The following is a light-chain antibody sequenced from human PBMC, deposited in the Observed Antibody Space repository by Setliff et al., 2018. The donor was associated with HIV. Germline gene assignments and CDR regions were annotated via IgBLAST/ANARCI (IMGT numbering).Light chain of an antibody. CDR2: YDS. Sequence: SYDLSQPPSVSVAPGKTARITCGGDNIGSKSVHWYQQKPGQAPVLVIYYDSDRPSGIPERFSGSNSGNTATLTISRVEAGDEADYYCQVWDSSSDHHVFGTGTKVTV. V-gene: IGLV3-21*04. J-gene: IGLJ1*01. CDR1: NIGSKS. CDR3: QVWDSSSDHHV.